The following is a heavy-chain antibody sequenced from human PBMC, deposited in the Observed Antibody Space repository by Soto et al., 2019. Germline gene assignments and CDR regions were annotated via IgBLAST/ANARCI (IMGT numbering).Heavy chain of an antibody. CDR1: GYTFTSYD. CDR3: ARVGRHYDFWSGYYNAY. V-gene: IGHV1-8*01. Sequence: ASVKVSCKASGYTFTSYDINWVRQATGQGLEWMGWMNPNSGNTGYAQKFQGRVTMTRNTSISTAYMELSSLRSEDTAVYYCARVGRHYDFWSGYYNAYWGQGTLVTVSS. D-gene: IGHD3-3*01. CDR2: MNPNSGNT. J-gene: IGHJ4*02.